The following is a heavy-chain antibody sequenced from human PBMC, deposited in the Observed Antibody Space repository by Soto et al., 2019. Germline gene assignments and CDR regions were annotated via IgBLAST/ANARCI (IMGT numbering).Heavy chain of an antibody. CDR1: GFTFSSYW. CDR3: ARDPNLYYDILTGYFDY. D-gene: IGHD3-9*01. V-gene: IGHV3-7*01. J-gene: IGHJ4*02. Sequence: GGSLRLSCAASGFTFSSYWMSWVRQAPGKGLEWVANIKQDGSEKYYVDSVKGRFTISRDNAKNSLYLQMNSLRAEDTAVYYCARDPNLYYDILTGYFDYWGQGTLVTVSS. CDR2: IKQDGSEK.